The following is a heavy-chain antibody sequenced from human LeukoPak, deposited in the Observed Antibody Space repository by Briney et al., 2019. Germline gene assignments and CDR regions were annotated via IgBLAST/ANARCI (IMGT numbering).Heavy chain of an antibody. Sequence: PETLSLTCTVSGGSISGYYWSWIRQPPGKGLEWIGYIYYSGSTNYNPSLKSRVTISVDTSKNQFSLKLSSVTAADTAVYYCARRDPYSRRVDHWGQGTLVTVSS. D-gene: IGHD6-13*01. J-gene: IGHJ4*02. CDR1: GGSISGYY. CDR3: ARRDPYSRRVDH. V-gene: IGHV4-59*01. CDR2: IYYSGST.